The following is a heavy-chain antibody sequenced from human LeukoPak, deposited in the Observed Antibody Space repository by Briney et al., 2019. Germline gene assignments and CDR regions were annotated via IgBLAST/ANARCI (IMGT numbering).Heavy chain of an antibody. Sequence: GGSLRLSCAASGFTFSSYSVNWVRQAPGKGLEWVSSISSSSSYIYYADSVKGRFTISRDNAKNSLYLQMNSLRAEDTAVYYCARDERRTAPSVDYWGQGTLVTVSS. CDR2: ISSSSSYI. J-gene: IGHJ4*02. CDR1: GFTFSSYS. V-gene: IGHV3-21*01. CDR3: ARDERRTAPSVDY.